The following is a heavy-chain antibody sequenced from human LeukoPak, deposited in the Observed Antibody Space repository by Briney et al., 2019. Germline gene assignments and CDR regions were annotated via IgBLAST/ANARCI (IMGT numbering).Heavy chain of an antibody. V-gene: IGHV3-23*01. D-gene: IGHD2-15*01. CDR2: ISGSGGST. CDR3: ARRTIAATYSFDS. Sequence: PGGSLRLSCAASGFTFSSYAMSWVRQAPGKGLEWVSAISGSGGSTYYADSVKGRFTTSRDNSKNTLYLQMNNLRDEDTAIYYYARRTIAATYSFDSWGQGTLVTVSS. CDR1: GFTFSSYA. J-gene: IGHJ4*02.